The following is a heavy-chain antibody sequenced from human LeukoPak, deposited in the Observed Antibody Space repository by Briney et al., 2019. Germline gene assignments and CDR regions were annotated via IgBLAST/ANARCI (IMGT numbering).Heavy chain of an antibody. CDR3: ASLYDYVWGSYRPTYYFDY. Sequence: SETLSLTCTVSGGSISSSSYYWGWIRQPPGKGLEWIGSIYYSGSTYYNPSLKSRVTISVDTSKNQFSLKLSSVTAADTAVYYCASLYDYVWGSYRPTYYFDYWGQGTLVTVSS. CDR1: GGSISSSSYY. D-gene: IGHD3-16*02. CDR2: IYYSGST. V-gene: IGHV4-39*01. J-gene: IGHJ4*02.